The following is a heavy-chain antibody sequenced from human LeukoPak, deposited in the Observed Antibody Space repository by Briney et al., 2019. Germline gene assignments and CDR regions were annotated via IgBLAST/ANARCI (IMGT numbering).Heavy chain of an antibody. CDR2: IYTSGST. J-gene: IGHJ4*02. Sequence: SXXLSLTCTVSGGSISSYYWSWIRQPAGKGMEWIGRIYTSGSTNYNPSLKSRVTISVDTSKNQFSLKLSSVTAADTAVYYCARYSPLLRPYSSGYSSFDYWGQGTLVTVSS. V-gene: IGHV4-59*10. D-gene: IGHD3-22*01. CDR1: GGSISSYY. CDR3: ARYSPLLRPYSSGYSSFDY.